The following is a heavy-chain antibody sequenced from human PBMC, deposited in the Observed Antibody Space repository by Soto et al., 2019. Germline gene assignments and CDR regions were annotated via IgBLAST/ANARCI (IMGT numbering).Heavy chain of an antibody. D-gene: IGHD3-3*01. CDR2: ISGSGGST. CDR1: GFTFSSSS. CDR3: AKDPDPYDFWSGYPGGPYGMDV. V-gene: IGHV3-23*01. Sequence: GGSLRLSCAASGFTFSSSSMNWVRQAPGKGLEWVSAISGSGGSTYYADSVKGRFTISRDNSKNTLYLQMNSLRAEDTAVYYCAKDPDPYDFWSGYPGGPYGMDVWGQGTTVTVSS. J-gene: IGHJ6*02.